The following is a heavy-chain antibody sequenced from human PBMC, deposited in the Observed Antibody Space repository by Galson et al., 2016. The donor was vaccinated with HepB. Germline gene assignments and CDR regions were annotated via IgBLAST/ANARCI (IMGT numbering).Heavy chain of an antibody. CDR1: GFTFSDFG. J-gene: IGHJ6*02. D-gene: IGHD2-15*01. CDR2: IWYDGSNK. CDR3: ARFGGSLGMDV. V-gene: IGHV3-33*01. Sequence: SLRLSCAASGFTFSDFGIHWVRQAPGKGLEWVALIWYDGSNKHYADSVKGRFTISRDNSKNTLYLQMNSLTAEDTAVYYCARFGGSLGMDVWGQGTTVTVSS.